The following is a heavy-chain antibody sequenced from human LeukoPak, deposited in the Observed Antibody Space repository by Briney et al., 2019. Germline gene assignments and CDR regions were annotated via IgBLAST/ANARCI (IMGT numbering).Heavy chain of an antibody. CDR3: ARGVCLAGDY. CDR1: GDSISTYY. J-gene: IGHJ4*02. V-gene: IGHV4-59*01. Sequence: SETLSLTCTISGDSISTYYWSWIRQSPGKGLEWIGDVNLSGSTNYNPSLNYNPSLKSRVSISIDTSKNQFSLKLSSVTAADTAVYYCARGVCLAGDYWGQGTLVTVSS. CDR2: VNLSGST.